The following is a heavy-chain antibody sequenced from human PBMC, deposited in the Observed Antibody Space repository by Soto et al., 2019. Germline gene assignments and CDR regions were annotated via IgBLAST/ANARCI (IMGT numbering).Heavy chain of an antibody. CDR2: ISSSSSYI. D-gene: IGHD2-15*01. CDR3: ARDGGVAATLANYFDY. Sequence: LRLSCAASGFTFSSYIMNWVRQAPGKGLEWVSSISSSSSYIYYADSVKGRFTISRDNAKNSLYLQMNSLRAEATAVYYCARDGGVAATLANYFDYWGQGTLVTVSS. V-gene: IGHV3-21*01. CDR1: GFTFSSYI. J-gene: IGHJ4*02.